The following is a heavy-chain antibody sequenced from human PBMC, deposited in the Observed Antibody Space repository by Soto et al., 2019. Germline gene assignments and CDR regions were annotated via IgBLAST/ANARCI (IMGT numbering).Heavy chain of an antibody. Sequence: QVQLVQSGAEVKKPGASVKVSCKASGYTFTSYYMHWVRQAPGQGLEWMGLINPSGGSTSYAQKFQGRVTMTRDTSTSTVYMELSSLRSEDTAVYYCARDLWACSGGSCHTPDYWGQGTLVTVSS. CDR2: INPSGGST. D-gene: IGHD2-15*01. CDR3: ARDLWACSGGSCHTPDY. V-gene: IGHV1-46*01. J-gene: IGHJ4*02. CDR1: GYTFTSYY.